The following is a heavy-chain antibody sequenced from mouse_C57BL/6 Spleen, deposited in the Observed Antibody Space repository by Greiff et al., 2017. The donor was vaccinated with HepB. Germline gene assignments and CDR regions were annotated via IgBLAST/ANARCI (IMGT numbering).Heavy chain of an antibody. CDR3: AREIYYGSSYWYFDV. Sequence: EVQVVESGPVLVKPGASVKMSCKASGYTFTDYYMNWVKQSHGKSLEWIGVINPYNGGTSYNQKFKGKATLTVDKSSSTAYMELNSLTSEDSAVYYCAREIYYGSSYWYFDVWGTGTTVTVSS. J-gene: IGHJ1*03. V-gene: IGHV1-19*01. CDR2: INPYNGGT. D-gene: IGHD1-1*01. CDR1: GYTFTDYY.